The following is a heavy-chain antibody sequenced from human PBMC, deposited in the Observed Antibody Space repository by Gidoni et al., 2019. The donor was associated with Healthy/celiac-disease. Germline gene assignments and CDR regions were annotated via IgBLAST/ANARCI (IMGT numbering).Heavy chain of an antibody. J-gene: IGHJ2*01. CDR2: IKQDGSEK. D-gene: IGHD6-19*01. V-gene: IGHV3-7*01. CDR3: ARVRLGSGWSYWYFDL. Sequence: EVQLVESGGGLVQPGGSLRLSCASSGFTFCSYWISWVRQAPGKGLEWVANIKQDGSEKYYVDSVKGRFTISRDNAKNSLYLQMNSLRAEDTAVYYCARVRLGSGWSYWYFDLWGRGTLVTVSS. CDR1: GFTFCSYW.